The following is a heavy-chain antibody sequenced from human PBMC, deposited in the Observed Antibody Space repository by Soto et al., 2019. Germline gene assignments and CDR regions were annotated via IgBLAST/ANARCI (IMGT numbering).Heavy chain of an antibody. Sequence: EVQLLESGGGLVQPGGSLRLSCAASGFTFSSYAMSWVRQAPGKGLEWVSAISGSGGSTYYADSVKGRFTISRDNSKNTMYLQMNSLRAEETAVYYCVPRHIVVVPAANPWAFDIWGQGTMVTVSS. CDR1: GFTFSSYA. J-gene: IGHJ3*02. V-gene: IGHV3-23*01. CDR2: ISGSGGST. D-gene: IGHD2-2*01. CDR3: VPRHIVVVPAANPWAFDI.